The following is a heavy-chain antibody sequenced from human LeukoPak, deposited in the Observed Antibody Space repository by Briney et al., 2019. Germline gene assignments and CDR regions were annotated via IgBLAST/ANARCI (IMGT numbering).Heavy chain of an antibody. CDR1: GYTFTGHY. CDR3: VRSPFYGTFDS. Sequence: GASVKVSCKASGYTFTGHYIHWVRQAPGQGLEWMAWINPSSGGTYYSQKFHGWVTLTRDTSISTAYMELSGLKSDDTAVYYCVRSPFYGTFDSWGQGTLVTVSS. J-gene: IGHJ4*02. D-gene: IGHD4-17*01. V-gene: IGHV1-2*04. CDR2: INPSSGGT.